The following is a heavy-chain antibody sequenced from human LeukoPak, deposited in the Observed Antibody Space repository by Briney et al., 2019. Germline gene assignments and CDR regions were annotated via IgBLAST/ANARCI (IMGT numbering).Heavy chain of an antibody. CDR2: ISSSSSYI. D-gene: IGHD2-2*01. CDR1: GFTFSSYT. V-gene: IGHV3-21*01. CDR3: AREYCSSTSCSFHDAFDI. J-gene: IGHJ3*02. Sequence: GGSLRLSCAASGFTFSSYTMNWVRQAPGKGLEWVSSISSSSSYIYYADSVKGRFTISRDNAKNSLYLQMNSLRAEDTAVFYCAREYCSSTSCSFHDAFDIWGQGTMVTVPS.